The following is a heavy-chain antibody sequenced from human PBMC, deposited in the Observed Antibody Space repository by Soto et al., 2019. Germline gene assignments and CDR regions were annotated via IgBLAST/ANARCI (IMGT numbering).Heavy chain of an antibody. CDR2: ISAGGDRT. V-gene: IGHV3-23*01. CDR1: GFTFSHYP. CDR3: ARRV. J-gene: IGHJ4*02. Sequence: EVQVSESGGGLVQPGGSLRLSCATSGFTFSHYPMNWVRQAPGQGLEWVSGISAGGDRTYYADSVKGRFTIFRDKSKNSVSLQMNSLRVEDTAVYYCARRVWGQGTLVTVSS.